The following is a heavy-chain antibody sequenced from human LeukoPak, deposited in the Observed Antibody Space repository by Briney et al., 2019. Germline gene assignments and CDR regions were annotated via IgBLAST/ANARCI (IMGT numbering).Heavy chain of an antibody. CDR1: GFTLSSYA. Sequence: GGSLRLSCAASGFTLSSYAMSWVRQAPGKGLEWVSAISGSGGSTYYADSVKGRFTISRDNSKNTLYLQMNSLRAEDTAVYYCAKWASYSSSWYGSVYYYGMDVWGQGTTVTVSS. CDR3: AKWASYSSSWYGSVYYYGMDV. CDR2: ISGSGGST. V-gene: IGHV3-23*01. D-gene: IGHD6-13*01. J-gene: IGHJ6*02.